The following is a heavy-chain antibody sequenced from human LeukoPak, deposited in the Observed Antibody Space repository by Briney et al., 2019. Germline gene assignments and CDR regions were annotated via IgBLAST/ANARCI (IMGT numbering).Heavy chain of an antibody. J-gene: IGHJ4*02. CDR1: GFTFSNYA. CDR3: AKRSGTSYYFDY. V-gene: IGHV3-23*01. CDR2: ISGSGVST. D-gene: IGHD2-2*01. Sequence: GGSLRLSCAASGFTFSNYAMRWVRQAPGKGLEWVSSISGSGVSTYYADSVEGRFTISRDNSKNTLNLQMDSLRVGDTAVYYCAKRSGTSYYFDYWGQGTLVTVSS.